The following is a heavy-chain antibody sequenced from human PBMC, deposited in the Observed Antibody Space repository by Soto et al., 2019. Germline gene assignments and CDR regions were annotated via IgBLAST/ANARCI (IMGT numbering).Heavy chain of an antibody. D-gene: IGHD2-2*01. CDR3: ATYCSSTSCYDSAFDI. CDR2: INSDGSST. Sequence: GGSLRLSCAASGFTFSSYWMHWVRQAPGKGLVWVSRINSDGSSTSYADSVKGRFTISRDNAKNTLYLQMNSLRAEDTAVYYCATYCSSTSCYDSAFDIWGQGTMVTVSS. J-gene: IGHJ3*02. CDR1: GFTFSSYW. V-gene: IGHV3-74*01.